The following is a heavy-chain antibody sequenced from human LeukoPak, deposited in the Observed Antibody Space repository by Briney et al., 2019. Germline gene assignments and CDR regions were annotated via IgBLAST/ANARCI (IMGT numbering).Heavy chain of an antibody. CDR3: ARFTYDILTGYPNWFDP. J-gene: IGHJ5*02. CDR1: GFTFSSYS. CDR2: ISSSSSYI. V-gene: IGHV3-21*01. D-gene: IGHD3-9*01. Sequence: GGSLRLSCAASGFTFSSYSMNWVRQAPGKGLEWVSSISSSSSYIYCADSVKGRFTISRDNAKNSLYLQMNSLRAEDTAVYYCARFTYDILTGYPNWFDPWGQGTLVTVSS.